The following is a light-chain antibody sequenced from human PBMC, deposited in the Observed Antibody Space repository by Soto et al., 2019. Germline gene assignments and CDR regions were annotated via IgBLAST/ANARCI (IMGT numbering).Light chain of an antibody. CDR1: QSVSSSY. CDR3: HQYASSTGT. J-gene: IGKJ1*01. Sequence: EIVLTQSPGTLSLSPGEGATLSCRASQSVSSSYLAWYQQKPGQAPRLLIYGASSRATGIPDRFSGSGSGTDFTLTISRLEPEDFAVYYCHQYASSTGTFGQGTKVEIK. V-gene: IGKV3-20*01. CDR2: GAS.